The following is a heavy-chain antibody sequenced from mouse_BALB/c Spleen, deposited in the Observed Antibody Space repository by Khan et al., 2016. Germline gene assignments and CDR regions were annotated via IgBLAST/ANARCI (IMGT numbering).Heavy chain of an antibody. V-gene: IGHV1-54*01. CDR3: ASQYGSSYVVFAY. J-gene: IGHJ3*01. CDR2: INPGSGGT. D-gene: IGHD1-1*01. Sequence: QVQLKQSGAELVRPGTSVKVSCKASGYAFTNCLIEWVKQRPGQGLEWIGVINPGSGGTNYNERFKGKATLTADNSSSTAYMQLSSLTSDDSAVYFCASQYGSSYVVFAYWGQRTLVTVSA. CDR1: GYAFTNCL.